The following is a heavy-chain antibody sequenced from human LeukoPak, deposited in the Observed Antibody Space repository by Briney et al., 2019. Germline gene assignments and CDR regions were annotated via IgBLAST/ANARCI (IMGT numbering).Heavy chain of an antibody. Sequence: SQTLSLTCTVSGGSISSGGYYWSWIRQHPGKGLEWIGYVYYSGITLSNPSFKSRVTISVDKSKNQFSLKLSSVTAADTAVYYCARDCPDSSGYYIDYWGQGTLVTVSS. V-gene: IGHV4-31*03. D-gene: IGHD3-22*01. CDR1: GGSISSGGYY. CDR2: VYYSGIT. J-gene: IGHJ4*02. CDR3: ARDCPDSSGYYIDY.